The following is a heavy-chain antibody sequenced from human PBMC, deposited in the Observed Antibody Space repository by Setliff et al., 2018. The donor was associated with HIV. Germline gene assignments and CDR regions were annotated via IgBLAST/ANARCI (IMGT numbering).Heavy chain of an antibody. J-gene: IGHJ4*02. CDR2: MYYSGST. CDR3: ARVFVDTAVLRVLEYYFDS. D-gene: IGHD5-18*01. CDR1: GGSISSDAYY. V-gene: IGHV4-39*07. Sequence: KTSETLSLTCTVSGGSISSDAYYWGWIRQPPGKGLEWIGSMYYSGSTYYTPSLKSRITISLDTSKNQSSLRMRSVTAADTAVYYCARVFVDTAVLRVLEYYFDSWGRGTLVTVSS.